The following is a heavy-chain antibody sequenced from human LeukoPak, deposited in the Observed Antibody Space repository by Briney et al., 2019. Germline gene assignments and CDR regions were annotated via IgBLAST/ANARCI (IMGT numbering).Heavy chain of an antibody. CDR1: GFTFGIYT. Sequence: GSLRLSCSASGFTFGIYTMHWVRQAPGKGLEYVSAISSNGGTTYYADSLKGRFTISRDNSKNTLYLQMSSLRAEDTAMYYCVKVSVAGTSVDSWGQGTLVTVSS. V-gene: IGHV3-64D*06. D-gene: IGHD6-19*01. J-gene: IGHJ4*02. CDR2: ISSNGGTT. CDR3: VKVSVAGTSVDS.